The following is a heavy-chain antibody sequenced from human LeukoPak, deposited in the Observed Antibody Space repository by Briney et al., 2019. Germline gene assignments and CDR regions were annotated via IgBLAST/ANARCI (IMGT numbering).Heavy chain of an antibody. CDR2: IGRGGGGI. Sequence: LLGGSLRLSCAASGFTVSSNYMSWVRQAPGKGLEWVSIIGRGGGGIHYADSVKGRFTVSRDDSENTVYLQMSSLRVEDTAVYYCTMEPNGEAHRWGQGTLVTVSP. CDR1: GFTVSSNY. V-gene: IGHV3-53*01. CDR3: TMEPNGEAHR. D-gene: IGHD3-10*01. J-gene: IGHJ5*02.